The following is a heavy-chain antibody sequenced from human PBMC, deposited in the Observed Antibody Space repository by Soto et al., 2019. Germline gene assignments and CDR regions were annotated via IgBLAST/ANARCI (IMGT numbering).Heavy chain of an antibody. Sequence: EVQLLESEGGLVQPGGSLRLSCAGTGFTISSYGMSWVRQAPGKGLEWVSTIRGSAGNANYADSVKGRFTISRDDSTNTVHLQMNSLRPDDTAVYYSAKHLWFGESVFDPWGQGTLLVVSS. D-gene: IGHD3-10*01. CDR2: IRGSAGNA. CDR3: AKHLWFGESVFDP. J-gene: IGHJ5*02. CDR1: GFTISSYG. V-gene: IGHV3-23*01.